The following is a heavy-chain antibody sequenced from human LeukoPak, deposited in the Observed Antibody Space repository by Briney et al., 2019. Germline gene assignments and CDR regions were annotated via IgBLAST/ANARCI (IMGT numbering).Heavy chain of an antibody. J-gene: IGHJ4*02. D-gene: IGHD3-22*01. CDR2: IKEDGSET. CDR3: ARWAGNYYGSSGYPRPFEY. CDR1: GYTFSTYW. Sequence: GGSLRLSCADPGYTFSTYWMSWVRQAPGKGLEWVANIKEDGSETYYVDSVKGRLTISRDNAKNSLYLQMNSLRAEDTAVYYCARWAGNYYGSSGYPRPFEYWGQGTLVTVSS. V-gene: IGHV3-7*01.